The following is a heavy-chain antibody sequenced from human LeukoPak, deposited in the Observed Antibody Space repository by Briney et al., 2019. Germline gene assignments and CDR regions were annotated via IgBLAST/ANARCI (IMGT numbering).Heavy chain of an antibody. Sequence: GGSLRLSCAASGFTFSSYEMNWVRQAPGKGLEWVSYISSSGNTIYYADSVKGRFTISRDNAKNSLYLQMNSLRAEDTAVYFCARDYAYAFDIWGQGTVVTVSS. CDR3: ARDYAYAFDI. CDR1: GFTFSSYE. J-gene: IGHJ3*02. D-gene: IGHD2-2*01. V-gene: IGHV3-48*03. CDR2: ISSSGNTI.